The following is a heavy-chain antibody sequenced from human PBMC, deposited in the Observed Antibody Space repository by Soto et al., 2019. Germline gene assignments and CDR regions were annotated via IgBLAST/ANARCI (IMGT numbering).Heavy chain of an antibody. Sequence: SETLYLTCGVYGGSFSGYYWSWIRQHPGKGLEWIGEINHSGSTNYNPSLKSRVTISVDTSKNQFSLKLSSVTAADTAVYYCARGLRYYYRSGRVYYMDVWGKGTTVTVSS. D-gene: IGHD3-10*01. J-gene: IGHJ6*03. CDR3: ARGLRYYYRSGRVYYMDV. V-gene: IGHV4-34*01. CDR1: GGSFSGYY. CDR2: INHSGST.